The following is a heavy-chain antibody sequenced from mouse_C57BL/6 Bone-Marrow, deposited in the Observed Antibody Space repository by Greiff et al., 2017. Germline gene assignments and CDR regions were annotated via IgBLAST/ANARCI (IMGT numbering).Heavy chain of an antibody. J-gene: IGHJ3*01. Sequence: EVQLVESGGGLVKPGGSLKLSCAASGFTFSDYGMHWVRQAPEKGLEWVAYISSGSSTIYYADTVKGRFTISRDNAKNTLFLQMTSLRSEDTAMYYCARGGDSSGYGFAYWGQGTLVTVSA. CDR2: ISSGSSTI. CDR3: ARGGDSSGYGFAY. D-gene: IGHD3-2*02. V-gene: IGHV5-17*01. CDR1: GFTFSDYG.